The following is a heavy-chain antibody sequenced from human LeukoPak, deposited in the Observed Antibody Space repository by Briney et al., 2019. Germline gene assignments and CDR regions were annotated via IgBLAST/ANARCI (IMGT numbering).Heavy chain of an antibody. CDR2: ISGDGGST. Sequence: GGSLRLSCAASGFIFDDYAMHWVRQAPGKGLEWVSLISGDGGSTYYADSVKGRFIISRDNSKNSLYLQMNGLRTEDTALYYCAKDILLTAMIDYWGQGTLVTVSS. J-gene: IGHJ4*02. V-gene: IGHV3-43*02. D-gene: IGHD5-18*01. CDR3: AKDILLTAMIDY. CDR1: GFIFDDYA.